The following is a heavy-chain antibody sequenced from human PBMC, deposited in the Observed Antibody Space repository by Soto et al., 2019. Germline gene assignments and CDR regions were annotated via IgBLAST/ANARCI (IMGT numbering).Heavy chain of an antibody. V-gene: IGHV1-69*01. CDR3: AMKSGSWYRKGVNFDY. Sequence: QVQLVQSGAEVQKPGSSVKVSCKASGGTFSSYAISWVRQAPGQGLEWMGGIIPIFGTANYAQKFQGRVTITADESTSTAYMELSSLRTEDTAVYYCAMKSGSWYRKGVNFDYWGQGTLVTVSS. CDR1: GGTFSSYA. CDR2: IIPIFGTA. D-gene: IGHD6-13*01. J-gene: IGHJ4*02.